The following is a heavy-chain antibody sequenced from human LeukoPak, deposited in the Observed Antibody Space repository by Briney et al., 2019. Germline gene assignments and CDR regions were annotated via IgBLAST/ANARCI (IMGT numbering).Heavy chain of an antibody. V-gene: IGHV3-74*01. D-gene: IGHD6-13*01. CDR3: ARDLIAAAGMGWFDP. Sequence: GGPLRLSCAASGFTFSSYRMHWVRQAPGKGLVWVSRINSDGSSTSYADSVKGRFTISRDNAKNTLYLQMNSLRAEDTAVYYCARDLIAAAGMGWFDPWGQGTLVTVSS. CDR1: GFTFSSYR. J-gene: IGHJ5*02. CDR2: INSDGSST.